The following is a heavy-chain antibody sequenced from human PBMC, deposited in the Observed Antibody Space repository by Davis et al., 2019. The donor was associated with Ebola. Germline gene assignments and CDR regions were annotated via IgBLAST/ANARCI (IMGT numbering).Heavy chain of an antibody. CDR3: ARVSSWVGGGDSSVP. J-gene: IGHJ5*02. CDR2: INPDSGGT. CDR1: GHTFTGYY. D-gene: IGHD3-10*01. V-gene: IGHV1-2*06. Sequence: AASVKVSCKASGHTFTGYYMHWVRQAPGQGLEWMGRINPDSGGTNYAQKFQGRVTMTRDTSISTAYMELSSLRSDDTAVYYCARVSSWVGGGDSSVPWGQGTLVTVSS.